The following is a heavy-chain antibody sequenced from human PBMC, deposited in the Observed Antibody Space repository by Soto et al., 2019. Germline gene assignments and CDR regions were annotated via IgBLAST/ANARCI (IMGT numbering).Heavy chain of an antibody. V-gene: IGHV1-69*01. CDR1: GDTFSSYI. J-gene: IGHJ5*02. D-gene: IGHD3-10*01. CDR3: ARGGPIGRGFDP. CDR2: IIPMFGTA. Sequence: QVQLVQSGAEVKKPGSSVKVSCKASGDTFSSYIMTWVRQAPGQGLEWMGGIIPMFGTANTAQKFQGRVTITADESTNTAHMELSSLRSEDTAVYYCARGGPIGRGFDPWGQGTLVIVSS.